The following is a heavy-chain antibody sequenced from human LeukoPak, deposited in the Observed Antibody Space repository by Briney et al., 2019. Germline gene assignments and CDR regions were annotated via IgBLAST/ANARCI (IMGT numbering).Heavy chain of an antibody. V-gene: IGHV4-59*01. Sequence: KPSETLSLTCTVSAGISSFYWSWLRQPPGKGLEWIGYVFHTGHTNYNPSLKSRVTMSIDPSKDQFSLEVTSVTAADTAVYYCAGSIFGYPWFDPRGQGTLVTVSS. J-gene: IGHJ5*02. CDR3: AGSIFGYPWFDP. CDR2: VFHTGHT. D-gene: IGHD3-9*01. CDR1: AGISSFY.